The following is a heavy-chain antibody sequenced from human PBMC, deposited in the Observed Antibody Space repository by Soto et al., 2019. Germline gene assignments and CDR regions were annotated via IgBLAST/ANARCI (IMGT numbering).Heavy chain of an antibody. CDR3: ARAWTAAAGWANWFDL. J-gene: IGHJ5*02. Sequence: QVQLQESGPGLVEPSHTLSLTCTVSGVSISGAGYYWSGIRQNPGKGLEWIGYIYYSGTTYYNRSLKSLLTISVDTSNTQLSLNLTSVTAADTAVYYWARAWTAAAGWANWFDLWGQGTLVTVSS. CDR1: GVSISGAGYY. D-gene: IGHD6-13*01. V-gene: IGHV4-31*01. CDR2: IYYSGTT.